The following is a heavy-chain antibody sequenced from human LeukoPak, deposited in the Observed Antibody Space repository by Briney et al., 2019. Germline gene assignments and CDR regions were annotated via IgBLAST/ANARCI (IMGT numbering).Heavy chain of an antibody. J-gene: IGHJ3*02. CDR2: IKQDGSEE. CDR1: GITFSDYW. CDR3: TSSYGSALDI. Sequence: GGSLRLSCAGSGITFSDYWMSWVRQAPGKGLEWVANIKQDGSEEVYVDSVKGRFAISTDSAENSLYLQMNSLRAEDTAVYYCTSSYGSALDIWGQGTMVSVSS. V-gene: IGHV3-7*01. D-gene: IGHD3-16*01.